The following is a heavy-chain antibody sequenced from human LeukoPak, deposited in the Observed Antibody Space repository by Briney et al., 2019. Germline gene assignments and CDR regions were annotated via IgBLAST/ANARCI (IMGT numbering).Heavy chain of an antibody. CDR1: VFTFSSYA. CDR2: ISGSGCST. Sequence: GGSLRLSCAASVFTFSSYAMSWVRQPRGKGREGVSAISGSGCSTYYADSVKGRFTISRDNPKNTLYQQMNSLRAEDTAVYYCAKATHGGHFDYWGQGTLVTVSS. V-gene: IGHV3-23*01. J-gene: IGHJ4*02. D-gene: IGHD4-23*01. CDR3: AKATHGGHFDY.